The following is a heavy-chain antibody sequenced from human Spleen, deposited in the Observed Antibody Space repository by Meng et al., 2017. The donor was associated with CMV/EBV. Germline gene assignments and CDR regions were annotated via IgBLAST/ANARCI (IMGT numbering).Heavy chain of an antibody. V-gene: IGHV3-23*01. D-gene: IGHD3-22*01. Sequence: GGSLRLSCTASGFTFSHYSMNWVRQAPGKGLEWVSVISAGGVSTYYADSVKGRFIISRDNSKNTRYLQMNSLRAEDAAMYYCARATNADYYYDSSGSYDHWGQGTLVTVSS. CDR2: ISAGGVST. CDR1: GFTFSHYS. CDR3: ARATNADYYYDSSGSYDH. J-gene: IGHJ4*02.